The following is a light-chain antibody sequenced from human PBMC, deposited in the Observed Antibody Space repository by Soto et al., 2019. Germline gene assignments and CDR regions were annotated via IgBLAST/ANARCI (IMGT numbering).Light chain of an antibody. Sequence: EIVLTQSPATLSLSPGERATLSCRASQSVSSYLGWYQQKPGQAPRLLIYDASNRAPGIPTRFSGSGSGTDFTLTISSLQPEDVATYYCQKYNSAPRTFGQGTRLEIK. CDR1: QSVSSY. J-gene: IGKJ5*01. V-gene: IGKV3-11*01. CDR2: DAS. CDR3: QKYNSAPRT.